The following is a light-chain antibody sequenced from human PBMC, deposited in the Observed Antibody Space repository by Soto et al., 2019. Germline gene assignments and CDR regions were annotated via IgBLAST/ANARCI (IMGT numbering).Light chain of an antibody. CDR1: QTVGSF. CDR2: NTS. J-gene: IGKJ4*01. CDR3: QQRYNWPPLT. Sequence: EIVLTQSPATLSLSPGERATLSCRASQTVGSFLAWYQHKPGQAPRLLIYNTSTRANGIPARSSGSGYGTDFTLTSSSLEPEDFAVYYCQQRYNWPPLTFGGGTKVEMK. V-gene: IGKV3-11*01.